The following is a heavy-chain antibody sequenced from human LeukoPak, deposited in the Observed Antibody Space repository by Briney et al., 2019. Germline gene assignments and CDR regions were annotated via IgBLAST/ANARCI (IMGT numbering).Heavy chain of an antibody. CDR3: ARNLYGSGTFDF. Sequence: ASVKVSCKASGYTFTNYDINWVRQATGQGLEWMGWMTPNSGNTSYAQKFQGRITLARDTSISTAYMELSSLGSEDTAVYYCARNLYGSGTFDFWGQGTLVTVSS. V-gene: IGHV1-8*01. CDR2: MTPNSGNT. J-gene: IGHJ4*02. CDR1: GYTFTNYD. D-gene: IGHD3-10*01.